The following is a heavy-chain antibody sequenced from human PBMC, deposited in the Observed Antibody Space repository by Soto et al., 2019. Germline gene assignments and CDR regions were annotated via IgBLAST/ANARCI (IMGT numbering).Heavy chain of an antibody. CDR1: GFTFSSYA. Sequence: GVSLRLSCAASGFTFSSYAMHWVRQAPGKGLEWVAVISYDGSNKYYADSVKGRFTISRDNSKNTLYLQMNSLRAEDTAVYYCARTGALYYFDYWGQGTLVTVSS. J-gene: IGHJ4*02. CDR3: ARTGALYYFDY. V-gene: IGHV3-30*04. D-gene: IGHD7-27*01. CDR2: ISYDGSNK.